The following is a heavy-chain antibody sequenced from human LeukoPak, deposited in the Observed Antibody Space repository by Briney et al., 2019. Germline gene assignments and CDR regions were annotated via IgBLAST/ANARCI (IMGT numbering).Heavy chain of an antibody. CDR1: GFTFSSYW. CDR2: IKQDGSET. CDR3: ATSRSFDY. J-gene: IGHJ4*02. V-gene: IGHV3-7*01. Sequence: GGSLRLSCAASGFTFSSYWMTWVRQAPGKGLEWVANIKQDGSETYYVDSVKGRFTISRDNAKNSLYLEMNSLRAEDTAVYYCATSRSFDYWGQGTLVTVSS.